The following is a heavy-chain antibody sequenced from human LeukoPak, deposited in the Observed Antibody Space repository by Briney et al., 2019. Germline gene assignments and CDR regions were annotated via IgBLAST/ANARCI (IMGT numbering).Heavy chain of an antibody. Sequence: SVKVSCKASGYTFTGYYMHWVRQAPGQGLEWMGWINPNSGGTNYAQKFQGRVTMTRDTSISTAYMELSRLRSDDTAVYYCARDYPALNYYYYMDVWGKGTTVTVSS. CDR1: GYTFTGYY. CDR2: INPNSGGT. V-gene: IGHV1-2*02. J-gene: IGHJ6*03. D-gene: IGHD3-16*02. CDR3: ARDYPALNYYYYMDV.